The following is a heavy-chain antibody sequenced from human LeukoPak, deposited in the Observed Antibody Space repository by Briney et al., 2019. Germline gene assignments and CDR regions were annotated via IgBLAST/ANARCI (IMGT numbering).Heavy chain of an antibody. CDR2: IYTSGST. Sequence: SETLSLTCTVSGGSISSYYWSWIRQPPGKGLEWIGYIYTSGSTNYNPSLKSRVTISVDTSKNQFSLKLSSVTAADTAVYYCARYVQEYYYYYIDVWGKGTTVTVSS. V-gene: IGHV4-4*09. J-gene: IGHJ6*03. CDR1: GGSISSYY. D-gene: IGHD3-16*01. CDR3: ARYVQEYYYYYIDV.